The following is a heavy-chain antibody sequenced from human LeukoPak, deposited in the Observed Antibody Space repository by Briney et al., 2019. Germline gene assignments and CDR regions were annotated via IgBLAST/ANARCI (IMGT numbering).Heavy chain of an antibody. CDR1: GYTFTGYY. D-gene: IGHD3-22*01. CDR2: INPNSGGT. Sequence: ASVKVSCKASGYTFTGYYMHWVRQAPGQGLEWMGRINPNSGGTNYAQKFQGRVTMTRDTSISTAYMELSRLRSDDTAVYHCERVSDYYDSSGYCDAFDIWGQGTMVTVSS. CDR3: ERVSDYYDSSGYCDAFDI. J-gene: IGHJ3*02. V-gene: IGHV1-2*06.